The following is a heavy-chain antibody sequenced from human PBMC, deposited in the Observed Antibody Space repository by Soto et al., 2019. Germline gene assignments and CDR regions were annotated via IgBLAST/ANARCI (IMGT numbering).Heavy chain of an antibody. CDR3: ARELKSSPGYNFDY. CDR1: GDSVSSNSAA. D-gene: IGHD3-16*02. J-gene: IGHJ4*02. CDR2: TYYRSKWYN. Sequence: QVQLQQSGPGLVKPSQTLSLTCAISGDSVSSNSAAWNWIRQSPSRGLEWLGRTYYRSKWYNDYAVSEKRRITINPDTSKNQVALQLNSVTPEDTAVYYCARELKSSPGYNFDYWGQGTLVAVAS. V-gene: IGHV6-1*01.